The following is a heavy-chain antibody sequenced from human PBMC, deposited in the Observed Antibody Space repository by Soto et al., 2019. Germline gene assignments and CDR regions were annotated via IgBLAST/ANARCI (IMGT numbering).Heavy chain of an antibody. Sequence: PSETLSLTCTVSGGSISSYYWSWIRQPAGKGLEWIGRIYTSGSTNYNPSLKSRVTMSVDTSKNQFSLKLSSVTAADTAVYYCARGPPPRGGVRYYYYGMDVWGQGTTVTVSS. CDR2: IYTSGST. V-gene: IGHV4-4*07. CDR3: ARGPPPRGGVRYYYYGMDV. J-gene: IGHJ6*02. D-gene: IGHD3-16*01. CDR1: GGSISSYY.